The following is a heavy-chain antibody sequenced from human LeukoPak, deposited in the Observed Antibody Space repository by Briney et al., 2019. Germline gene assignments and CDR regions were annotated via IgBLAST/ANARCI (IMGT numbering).Heavy chain of an antibody. D-gene: IGHD6-13*01. CDR2: ISGSGGST. V-gene: IGHV3-23*01. CDR3: AKDSSSSWSVKNFDY. CDR1: GFTFSSYA. J-gene: IGHJ4*02. Sequence: HSEGSLRLSCAASGFTFSSYAMSWVRQAPGKGLEWVSAISGSGGSTYYADSVKGRFTISRDNSKNTLYLQMNSLRAEDTAVYYCAKDSSSSWSVKNFDYWGQGTLVTVSS.